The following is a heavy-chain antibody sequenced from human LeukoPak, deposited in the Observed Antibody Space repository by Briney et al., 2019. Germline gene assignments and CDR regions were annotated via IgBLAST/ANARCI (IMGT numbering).Heavy chain of an antibody. J-gene: IGHJ5*02. CDR3: ARVVAAAGNNWFDP. Sequence: SETLSLTCFVSGDSISSGGYSWSWLRQTPGKGLEWIAYIHDSGSTYNNPSLKSRLSISIDMSKNQFSLKLNSVTAADTAVYYCARVVAAAGNNWFDPWGQGTLVTVSS. V-gene: IGHV4-30-4*07. CDR2: IHDSGST. D-gene: IGHD6-13*01. CDR1: GDSISSGGYS.